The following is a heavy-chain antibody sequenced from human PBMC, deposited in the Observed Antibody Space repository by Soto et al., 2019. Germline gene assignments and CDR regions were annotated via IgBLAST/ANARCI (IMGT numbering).Heavy chain of an antibody. V-gene: IGHV3-23*01. CDR3: ARRGRTLPHYSYYMDV. Sequence: EVQLLEYGGGLVQPGGSLRLSCAASGFTFSNYVMSWVRQAPGKGLEWVSSISNSGSNRYYAESVKGRVTISRDNSNNTLSLQMHSLRAEDTALYYCARRGRTLPHYSYYMDVWGKGTTVTVSS. CDR2: ISNSGSNR. CDR1: GFTFSNYV. J-gene: IGHJ6*03.